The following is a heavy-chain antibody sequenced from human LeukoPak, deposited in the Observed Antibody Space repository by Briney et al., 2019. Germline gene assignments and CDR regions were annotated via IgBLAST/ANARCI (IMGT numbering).Heavy chain of an antibody. J-gene: IGHJ4*02. CDR2: IYSIGST. D-gene: IGHD3-10*01. CDR3: VNSVMVRGVIRPY. CDR1: GFTVNSNY. V-gene: IGHV3-66*01. Sequence: GGSLRLSCAASGFTVNSNYMTWVRQAPGKGLEWVSVIYSIGSTYYADSVRGRFTISRDNSQNTLYLQMNSLRGEDTAVYYCVNSVMVRGVIRPYWGQGTLVTVSS.